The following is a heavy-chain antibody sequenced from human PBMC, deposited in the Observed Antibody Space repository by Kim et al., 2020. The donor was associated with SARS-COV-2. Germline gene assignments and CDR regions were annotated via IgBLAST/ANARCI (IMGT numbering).Heavy chain of an antibody. D-gene: IGHD4-17*01. J-gene: IGHJ3*02. Sequence: YAASVKGRFTISRDNAKNSLYLQMNSLGAEDTALYYCAKDIGDYDAFDIWGQGTMVTVSS. V-gene: IGHV3-9*01. CDR3: AKDIGDYDAFDI.